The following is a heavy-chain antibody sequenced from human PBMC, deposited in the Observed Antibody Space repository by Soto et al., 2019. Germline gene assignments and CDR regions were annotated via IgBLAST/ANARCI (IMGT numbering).Heavy chain of an antibody. CDR1: GYTFTGYY. D-gene: IGHD2-2*01. Sequence: ASVKVSCKASGYTFTGYYMHWVRQVPGQGLEWMGIINPSGGSTSYAQKFQGRVTMTRDTSTSTVYMELSSLRSEDTAVYYCARSVVPAAETYYYYGMDVWGQGTTVTVSS. J-gene: IGHJ6*02. V-gene: IGHV1-46*01. CDR3: ARSVVPAAETYYYYGMDV. CDR2: INPSGGST.